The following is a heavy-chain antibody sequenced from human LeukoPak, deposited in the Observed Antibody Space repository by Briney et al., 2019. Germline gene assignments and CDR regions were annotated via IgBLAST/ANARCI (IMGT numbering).Heavy chain of an antibody. J-gene: IGHJ1*01. CDR1: GGSISSSSYY. CDR3: ARGIFYYYGSGSYYHIAEYFQH. D-gene: IGHD3-10*01. Sequence: SETLSLTCTVSGGSISSSSYYWGWIRQPPGKGLEWIGSIYYSGSTYYNPSLKSRVTISVDTSKNQFSLKLSSVTAADTAVYYCARGIFYYYGSGSYYHIAEYFQHWGQGTLVTVSS. V-gene: IGHV4-39*01. CDR2: IYYSGST.